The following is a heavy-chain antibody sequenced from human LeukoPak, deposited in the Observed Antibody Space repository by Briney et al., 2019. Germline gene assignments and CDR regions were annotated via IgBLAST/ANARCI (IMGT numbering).Heavy chain of an antibody. CDR2: VSHGGAAHDSMAT. CDR3: VITVKVSAFDI. V-gene: IGHV4-38-2*02. D-gene: IGHD3-16*01. J-gene: IGHJ3*02. Sequence: SETLSLTCSVSGDSISRGYYCGWIRQPPGKGLEWIGSVSHGGAAHDSMATFYNPSLKSRVTMSVDTSKNQFSLRLTSVTAADTAVYYCVITVKVSAFDIWGQGTMVTVSS. CDR1: GDSISRGYY.